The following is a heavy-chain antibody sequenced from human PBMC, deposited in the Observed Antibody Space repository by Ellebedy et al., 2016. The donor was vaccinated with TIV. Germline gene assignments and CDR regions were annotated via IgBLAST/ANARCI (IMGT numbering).Heavy chain of an antibody. J-gene: IGHJ5*02. CDR1: GYTFTGYY. CDR3: ARELSGTTGVGTDL. Sequence: ASVKVSXXTFGYTFTGYYIHWVRQAPGQGLEWMGWINPNTGTTKFAQKLQGRVTMTRDTSISTAYMELTRLNSDDTAVYYCARELSGTTGVGTDLWGQGALVTVSS. CDR2: INPNTGTT. V-gene: IGHV1-2*02. D-gene: IGHD1-26*01.